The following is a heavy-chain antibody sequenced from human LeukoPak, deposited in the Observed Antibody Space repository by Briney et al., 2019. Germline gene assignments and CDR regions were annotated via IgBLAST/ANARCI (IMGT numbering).Heavy chain of an antibody. CDR2: ISAYNGNT. J-gene: IGHJ5*02. V-gene: IGHV1-18*01. D-gene: IGHD3-22*01. Sequence: GASVKVSCKASGYTFTSYGISWVRQAPGQGLEWMGWISAYNGNTNYAQKLQGRVTMTTDTSPSTAYMELRSLRSDDTAVYYCARDRITMIVVVHRGFDPWGQGTLVTVSS. CDR3: ARDRITMIVVVHRGFDP. CDR1: GYTFTSYG.